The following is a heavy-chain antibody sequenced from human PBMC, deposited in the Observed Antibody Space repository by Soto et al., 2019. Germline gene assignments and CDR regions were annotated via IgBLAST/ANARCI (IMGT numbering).Heavy chain of an antibody. CDR1: GDSISSANNY. V-gene: IGHV4-30-4*01. CDR2: ISYSGTT. Sequence: QVQLQESGPGLVKPSQTLSLTRTVSGDSISSANNYWSWIRQPPGEGLEWIGFISYSGTTSYSPSLKSRLAISLDTSKNQFSLSLTSVTAADTAVYYCARGRGYSYGLDPWGQGTLVTVSS. J-gene: IGHJ5*02. D-gene: IGHD5-12*01. CDR3: ARGRGYSYGLDP.